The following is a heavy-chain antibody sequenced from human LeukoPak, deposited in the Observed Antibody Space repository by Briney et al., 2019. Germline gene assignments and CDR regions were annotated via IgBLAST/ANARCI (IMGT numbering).Heavy chain of an antibody. CDR3: ARSLGRVLRFLEWLLAVDY. CDR2: IYTSGST. V-gene: IGHV4-4*07. D-gene: IGHD3-3*01. CDR1: GGSISSYY. J-gene: IGHJ4*02. Sequence: SETLSLTCTVSGGSISSYYWSWIRQPAGKGLEWVGRIYTSGSTNYNPSLKSRVTMSVDTSKNQFSLKLSSVTAADTAVYYCARSLGRVLRFLEWLLAVDYWGQGTLVTVSS.